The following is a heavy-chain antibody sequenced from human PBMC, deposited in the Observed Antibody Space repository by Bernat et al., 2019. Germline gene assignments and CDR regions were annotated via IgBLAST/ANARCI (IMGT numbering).Heavy chain of an antibody. Sequence: QVQLVESGGGLVKPGGSLRLSCTASGFSFSDFYMSWIRQAPGKGLEWVSFISSSSSYTNYVDSGKGRFTISRENAKNSLYLQMNSLRAEDTAMYYCARESRQLPIWGLGTLVTVSS. J-gene: IGHJ4*02. D-gene: IGHD2-2*01. V-gene: IGHV3-11*06. CDR1: GFSFSDFY. CDR2: ISSSSSYT. CDR3: ARESRQLPI.